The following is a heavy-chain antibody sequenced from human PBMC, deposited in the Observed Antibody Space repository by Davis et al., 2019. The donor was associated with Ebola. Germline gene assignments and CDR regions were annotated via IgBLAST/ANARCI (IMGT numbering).Heavy chain of an antibody. CDR1: GYTFISYG. Sequence: ASVKVSCKASGYTFISYGISWVRQAPGQGLEWMGWISAYNGNTNYAQKLQGRVTMTTDTSTSTAYMELRSLRSDDTAVYYCARDSGYDLRLYYYYGMDVWGQGTTVTVSS. CDR3: ARDSGYDLRLYYYYGMDV. CDR2: ISAYNGNT. J-gene: IGHJ6*02. D-gene: IGHD5-12*01. V-gene: IGHV1-18*01.